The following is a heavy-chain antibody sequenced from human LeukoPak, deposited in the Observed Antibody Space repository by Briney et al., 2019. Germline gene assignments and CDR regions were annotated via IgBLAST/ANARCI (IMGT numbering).Heavy chain of an antibody. CDR2: IIPIFGAA. Sequence: GSSVKVSCKASGGTFSSYAVSWVRQAPGQGLEWMGGIIPIFGAANYAQKFQGRVTITTDESTSTAYMELSSLRSEDTAVYYCARSPGVIIADFDYWGQGPLVTVSS. D-gene: IGHD3-10*01. V-gene: IGHV1-69*05. CDR3: ARSPGVIIADFDY. J-gene: IGHJ4*02. CDR1: GGTFSSYA.